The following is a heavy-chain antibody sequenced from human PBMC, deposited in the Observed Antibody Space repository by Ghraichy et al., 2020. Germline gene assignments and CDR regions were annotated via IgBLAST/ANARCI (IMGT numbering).Heavy chain of an antibody. CDR2: RSAVDGQT. J-gene: IGHJ6*02. Sequence: GGSLRLSCAASGFTFNNYAINWVRQAPGKGLEWVSIRSAVDGQTHYADSVRGRFTISSDNSKTTLYLQMNSLRTEDTAIYYCAKERTFPWGALDVWGRGTTVTVSS. V-gene: IGHV3-23*01. CDR3: AKERTFPWGALDV. D-gene: IGHD3-16*01. CDR1: GFTFNNYA.